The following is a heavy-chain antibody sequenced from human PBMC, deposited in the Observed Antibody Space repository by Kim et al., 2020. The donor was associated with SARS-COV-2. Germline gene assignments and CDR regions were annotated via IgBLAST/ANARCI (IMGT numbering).Heavy chain of an antibody. CDR2: IYYSGST. D-gene: IGHD5-18*01. J-gene: IGHJ5*02. Sequence: ETLSLTCTVSGGSISSSSYYWGWIRQPPGKGLEWIGSIYYSGSTYYNPSLKSRVTISVDTSKNQFSLKLSSVTAADTAVYYCATGRGYTAMVTWGQGTLVTVSS. CDR1: GGSISSSSYY. V-gene: IGHV4-39*07. CDR3: ATGRGYTAMVT.